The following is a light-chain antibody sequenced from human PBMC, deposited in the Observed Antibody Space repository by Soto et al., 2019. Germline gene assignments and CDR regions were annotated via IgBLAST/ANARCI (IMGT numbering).Light chain of an antibody. V-gene: IGKV1-39*01. CDR3: QQSYSTPFT. J-gene: IGKJ3*01. CDR1: QSISSY. Sequence: DIQMTQSPSSLSASVGDRVTITCRASQSISSYLNWYQQKPGKAPKLLIYAASSLQSGGPSRFSGSGSGTDFTLTISSLHLEDSATYCCQQSYSTPFTFGPGTKVDIK. CDR2: AAS.